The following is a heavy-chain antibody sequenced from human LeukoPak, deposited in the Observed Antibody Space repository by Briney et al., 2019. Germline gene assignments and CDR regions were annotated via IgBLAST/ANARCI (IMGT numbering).Heavy chain of an antibody. CDR2: IKQDGSEK. D-gene: IGHD3-16*02. V-gene: IGHV3-7*05. CDR1: GFTFSNYW. Sequence: PGGSLRLSCAASGFTFSNYWMTWVRQAPGKGLEWAANIKQDGSEKYFVDSVKGQFTISRDNAKNSLYLQMNSLRAEDTAVYFCARVSILNLGELSEAFDMWGQGTMVTVSS. J-gene: IGHJ3*02. CDR3: ARVSILNLGELSEAFDM.